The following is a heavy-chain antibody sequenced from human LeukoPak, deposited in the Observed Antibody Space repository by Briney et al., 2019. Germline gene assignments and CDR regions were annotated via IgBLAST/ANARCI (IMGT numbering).Heavy chain of an antibody. J-gene: IGHJ4*02. V-gene: IGHV4-59*08. CDR1: GGSISSYY. Sequence: SETLFLTCTVSGGSISSYYWSWIRQPPGKGLEWIGYIYYSGSTNYNPSLKSRVTISVDTSKNQFSLKLSSVTAADTAVYYCARHRHSSSWYKFDYWGQGTLVTVSS. CDR2: IYYSGST. D-gene: IGHD6-13*01. CDR3: ARHRHSSSWYKFDY.